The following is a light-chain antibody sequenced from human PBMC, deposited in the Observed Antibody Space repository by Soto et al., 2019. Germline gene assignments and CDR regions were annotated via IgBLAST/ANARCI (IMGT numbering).Light chain of an antibody. V-gene: IGLV2-23*01. J-gene: IGLJ1*01. CDR2: EGS. Sequence: QSALTQPASVSGSPGQSITISCTGTSSDVGSNNLVSWYQQQPGKAPKLVIYEGSKRPSGVSNRFSGSKSGNTASLTISGLQAEDEADYYXCSYAGNYNPVFGTGTKVTV. CDR1: SSDVGSNNL. CDR3: CSYAGNYNPV.